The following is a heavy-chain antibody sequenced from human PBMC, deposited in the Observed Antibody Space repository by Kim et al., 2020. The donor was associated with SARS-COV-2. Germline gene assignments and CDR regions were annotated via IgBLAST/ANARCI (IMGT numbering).Heavy chain of an antibody. D-gene: IGHD2-21*02. CDR1: GFSFADYG. CDR3: AKDRGGDPRVGLDV. CDR2: IGWNSINI. J-gene: IGHJ6*02. V-gene: IGHV3-9*01. Sequence: GGSLRLSCEASGFSFADYGMHWVRQPPGKGLEWVSGIGWNSINIGYADSVRGRFTISRDNARKSLYLQMNAVRGDDTALYFCAKDRGGDPRVGLDVWGQGTAVSVSS.